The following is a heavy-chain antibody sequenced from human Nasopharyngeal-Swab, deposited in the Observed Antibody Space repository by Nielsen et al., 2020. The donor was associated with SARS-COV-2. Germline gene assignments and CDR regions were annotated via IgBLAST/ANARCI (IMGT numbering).Heavy chain of an antibody. CDR1: GGSFSGYY. V-gene: IGHV4-34*01. CDR3: ARQARTYYYDNSGYYFDY. D-gene: IGHD3-22*01. J-gene: IGHJ4*02. Sequence: SQTLSLTGAVYGGSFSGYYWSWIRQPPGKGLEWIGEINHSGSTNYNPSLKSRVTISVDTSKNQFSLKLSSVTAADTAVYYCARQARTYYYDNSGYYFDYWGQGTLVTVSS. CDR2: INHSGST.